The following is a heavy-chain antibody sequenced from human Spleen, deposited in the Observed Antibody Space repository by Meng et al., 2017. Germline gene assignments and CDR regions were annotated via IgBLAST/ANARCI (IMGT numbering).Heavy chain of an antibody. CDR2: ISYDGSNK. CDR1: GFTFSSYA. V-gene: IGHV3-30*07. Sequence: GESLKISCAASGFTFSSYAMHWVRQAPGKGLEWVAVISYDGSNKYYADSVKGRFTISRDNAKNSLYLQMNSLRPEDTAVYYCARSVDYWGQGTLVTVSS. CDR3: ARSVDY. J-gene: IGHJ4*02.